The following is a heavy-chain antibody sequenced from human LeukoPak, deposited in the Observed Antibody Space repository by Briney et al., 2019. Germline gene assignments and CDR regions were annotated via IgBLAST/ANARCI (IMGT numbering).Heavy chain of an antibody. Sequence: SETLSLTCTVSGGSISSYYWTWIRQSAGKGLEWIGRINTSGSTNYNPSLRSRVTMSVNTSKNQFSLNMTSVTAADTAVYSCAREGGDPRWLDPWGQGTLVTVSS. V-gene: IGHV4-4*07. CDR3: AREGGDPRWLDP. CDR1: GGSISSYY. CDR2: INTSGST. J-gene: IGHJ5*02. D-gene: IGHD6-25*01.